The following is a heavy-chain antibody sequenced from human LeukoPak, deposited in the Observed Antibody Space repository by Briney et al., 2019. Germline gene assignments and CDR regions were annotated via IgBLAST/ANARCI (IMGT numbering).Heavy chain of an antibody. J-gene: IGHJ4*02. CDR1: GFTFSDYY. Sequence: GGSLRLSCAASGFTFSDYYMSWIRQAPGKGLEWVSYISSSGSTIYYADSVKGRFTISRDNAKNSLYLQMNSLRAEDTAVYYCARVSMSGYSSSWPPETYWGQGTLVTVSS. CDR3: ARVSMSGYSSSWPPETY. CDR2: ISSSGSTI. V-gene: IGHV3-11*01. D-gene: IGHD6-13*01.